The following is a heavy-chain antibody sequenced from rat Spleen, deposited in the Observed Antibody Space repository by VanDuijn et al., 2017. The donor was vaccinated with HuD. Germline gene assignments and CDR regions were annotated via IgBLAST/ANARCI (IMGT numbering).Heavy chain of an antibody. CDR3: ARHHYDGYYHGPVFGVMDA. D-gene: IGHD1-12*03. Sequence: EVQVVESGGGLVRPGRSLKLSCAASGFTFSSFPLAWVRQAPKKGLEWVASISSGGGGIYYLDSVKGRFTISRDNAKSTLYLQMDSLRSEDTASYYCARHHYDGYYHGPVFGVMDAWGQGVMVTVSS. CDR1: GFTFSSFP. CDR2: ISSGGGGI. V-gene: IGHV5-25*01. J-gene: IGHJ2*01.